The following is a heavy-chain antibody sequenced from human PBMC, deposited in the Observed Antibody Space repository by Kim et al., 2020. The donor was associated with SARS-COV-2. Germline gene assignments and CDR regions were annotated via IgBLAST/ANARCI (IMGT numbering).Heavy chain of an antibody. D-gene: IGHD6-19*01. J-gene: IGHJ4*02. Sequence: YAQRFQARVTIPADKSTSTAYMELSSLRSEDTAVYYCARGSSSSGWYGDYWGQGTLVTVSS. CDR3: ARGSSSSGWYGDY. V-gene: IGHV1-69*04.